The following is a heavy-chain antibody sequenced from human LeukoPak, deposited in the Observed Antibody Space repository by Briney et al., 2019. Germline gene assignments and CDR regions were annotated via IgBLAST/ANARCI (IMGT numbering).Heavy chain of an antibody. CDR2: IYYSGST. Sequence: SETLSLTCTVSGGSISSSSYHWGWIRQPPGKGLEWIGSIYYSGSTYYNPSLKSRVTISVDTSKNQFSLKLSSVTAADTAVYYCARYYYDSSGYYPGAFDIWGQGTMVTVSS. CDR3: ARYYYDSSGYYPGAFDI. D-gene: IGHD3-22*01. CDR1: GGSISSSSYH. J-gene: IGHJ3*02. V-gene: IGHV4-39*01.